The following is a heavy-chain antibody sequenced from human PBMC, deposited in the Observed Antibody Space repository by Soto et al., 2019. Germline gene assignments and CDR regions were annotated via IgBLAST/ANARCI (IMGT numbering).Heavy chain of an antibody. CDR2: ISAYNGNT. D-gene: IGHD2-2*01. J-gene: IGHJ5*02. V-gene: IGHV1-18*01. Sequence: ASVKVSCKASGYTFTSYGISWVRQAPGQGLEWMGWISAYNGNTNYAQKLQGRVTMTTDTSTSTAYMELRSLRSDDKAVYYRARDGPPVLVPAASATNWFDPWGQVTLVTVSS. CDR1: GYTFTSYG. CDR3: ARDGPPVLVPAASATNWFDP.